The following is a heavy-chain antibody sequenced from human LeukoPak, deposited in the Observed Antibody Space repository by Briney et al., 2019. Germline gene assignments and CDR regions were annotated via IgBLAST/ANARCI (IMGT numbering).Heavy chain of an antibody. D-gene: IGHD2-2*01. CDR1: GFTFSSYA. CDR3: AKEPREYCSSTSCPNWIDP. V-gene: IGHV3-23*01. CDR2: ISASGGTT. Sequence: PGGSLRLSCAASGFTFSSYAMSWVRQAPGKGLEWVSAISASGGTTYYADSVKGRFTISRDNSKNTLYLQMSSLRAEDTAVYYCAKEPREYCSSTSCPNWIDPWGQETLVTVSS. J-gene: IGHJ5*02.